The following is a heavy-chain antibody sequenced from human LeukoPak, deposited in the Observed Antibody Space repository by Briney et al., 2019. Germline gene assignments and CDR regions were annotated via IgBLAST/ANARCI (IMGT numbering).Heavy chain of an antibody. CDR1: GGSISSSNW. V-gene: IGHV4-4*02. D-gene: IGHD6-13*01. Sequence: SETLSLTCAVSGGSISSSNWWSWVRQPPGKGLEWIGEIYHSGSTNYNPSLKSRVTISVDKSKNQFSLRLNSVTAADTAVYYCARVRGGSSWLDYWGQGALVTVSS. CDR3: ARVRGGSSWLDY. J-gene: IGHJ4*02. CDR2: IYHSGST.